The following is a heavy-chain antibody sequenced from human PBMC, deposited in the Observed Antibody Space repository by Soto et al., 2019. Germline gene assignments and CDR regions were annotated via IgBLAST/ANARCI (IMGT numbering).Heavy chain of an antibody. CDR1: GASISSSY. J-gene: IGHJ4*02. D-gene: IGHD5-12*01. CDR3: ARAGNRYSNVASGVGGFDY. Sequence: PSETLSLTCTVSGASISSSYWSWIRQSPGKGLEWIGYVYHTGSTNYNPSLKSRVTISLDTSKSQFSLNLTSLTTADTALSFCARAGNRYSNVASGVGGFDYWGQGSLVTVSS. CDR2: VYHTGST. V-gene: IGHV4-59*01.